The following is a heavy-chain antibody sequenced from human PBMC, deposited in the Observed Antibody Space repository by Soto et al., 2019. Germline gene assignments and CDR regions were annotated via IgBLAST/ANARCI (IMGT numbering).Heavy chain of an antibody. V-gene: IGHV3-21*01. CDR3: AKGGVIQLRGVDY. CDR2: ITTSSSYI. Sequence: EVQLVESGGGLVKPGGSLRLSCAASGFSFSSYSMNWVRQAPGKGLEWVASITTSSSYIQYADSVKGRFTISRDNAKNSLYLQMDSLRVEDTAVYYCAKGGVIQLRGVDYWGQGTLVTVSS. J-gene: IGHJ4*02. D-gene: IGHD1-1*01. CDR1: GFSFSSYS.